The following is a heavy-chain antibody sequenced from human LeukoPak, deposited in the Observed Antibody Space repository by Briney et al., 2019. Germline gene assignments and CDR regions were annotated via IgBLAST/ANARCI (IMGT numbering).Heavy chain of an antibody. D-gene: IGHD7-27*01. CDR3: ARHSQHSRDLGSARNLDY. CDR2: IHYSGST. J-gene: IGHJ4*02. V-gene: IGHV4-59*08. Sequence: SETLSLTCTVSGGSISSYYWSWIRQPPGKGLEWIGYIHYSGSTNYNPSLKSRVTISVDTSKNLFSLRLTSVTAADTAVYYRARHSQHSRDLGSARNLDYWGQGTLVTVSS. CDR1: GGSISSYY.